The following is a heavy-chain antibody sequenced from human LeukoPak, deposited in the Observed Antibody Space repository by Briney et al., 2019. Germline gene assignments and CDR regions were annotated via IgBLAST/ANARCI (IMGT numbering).Heavy chain of an antibody. J-gene: IGHJ4*02. CDR1: GFFFSFYT. D-gene: IGHD2-15*01. Sequence: GGSLRLSCAASGFFFSFYTMNWVRQAPGKGLEWVSSITSSSDYIYYADSVKGRFTISRDNAKNSLYLHMNSLRVDDTAVYYCASYCSCNSCQHFDFWGQGTLVTVSS. CDR2: ITSSSDYI. V-gene: IGHV3-21*01. CDR3: ASYCSCNSCQHFDF.